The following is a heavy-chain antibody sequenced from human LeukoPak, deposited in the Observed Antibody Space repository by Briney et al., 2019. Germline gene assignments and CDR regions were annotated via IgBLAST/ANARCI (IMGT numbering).Heavy chain of an antibody. V-gene: IGHV3-48*03. D-gene: IGHD5-12*01. CDR1: GFTFSRFE. J-gene: IGHJ4*02. Sequence: PGGSLRLSCVASGFTFSRFEMNWVRQAPGKGLEWVSYISGSGNTIHYADSVKGRFIISRDNAKNSLHLQMNSLRAEDTAVYYCARDSGYSGYSDYWGQGTLVTVSS. CDR3: ARDSGYSGYSDY. CDR2: ISGSGNTI.